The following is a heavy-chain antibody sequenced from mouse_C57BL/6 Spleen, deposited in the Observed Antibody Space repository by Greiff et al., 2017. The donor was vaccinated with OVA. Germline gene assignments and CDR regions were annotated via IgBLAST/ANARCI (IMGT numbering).Heavy chain of an antibody. CDR1: GFSLTSYG. J-gene: IGHJ2*01. CDR2: IWSDGST. D-gene: IGHD2-5*01. CDR3: ARHYYSNYVGYFDY. V-gene: IGHV2-6-1*01. Sequence: VHLVESGPGLVAPSQSLSITCTVSGFSLTSYGVHWVRQPPGKGLEWLVVIWSDGSTTYNSALKSRLSISKDNSKSQVFLKMNSLQTDDTAMYYCARHYYSNYVGYFDYWGQGTTLTVSS.